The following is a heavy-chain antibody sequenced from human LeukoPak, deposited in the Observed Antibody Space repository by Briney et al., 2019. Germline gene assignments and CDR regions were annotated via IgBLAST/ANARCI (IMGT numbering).Heavy chain of an antibody. CDR2: ISSSSDYT. J-gene: IGHJ4*02. CDR3: ARDHSEPGVFLDH. CDR1: GFTFSDYH. D-gene: IGHD1-14*01. Sequence: PGGSLRLSCAASGFTFSDYHMSWIRQAPGKGLEWVSYISSSSDYTNYADSVKGRFTISRDNAKNSLYLQMNSLRAEDAAVYYCARDHSEPGVFLDHWGQGTLVTVSS. V-gene: IGHV3-11*05.